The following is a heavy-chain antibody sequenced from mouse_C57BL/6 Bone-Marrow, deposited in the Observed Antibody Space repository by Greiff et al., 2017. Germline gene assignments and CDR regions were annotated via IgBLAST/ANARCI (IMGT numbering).Heavy chain of an antibody. J-gene: IGHJ4*01. V-gene: IGHV1-64*01. CDR3: ARDTTVVADYYAMDY. CDR1: GYTFTSYW. Sequence: QVQLQQPGAELVKPGASVKLSCKASGYTFTSYWMHWVKQRPGQGLEWIGMIHPNSGSTNYNEKFKSKATLTVDKSSSTAYMQLSSLTSEDSAVYYCARDTTVVADYYAMDYWGQGTSVTVSS. CDR2: IHPNSGST. D-gene: IGHD1-1*01.